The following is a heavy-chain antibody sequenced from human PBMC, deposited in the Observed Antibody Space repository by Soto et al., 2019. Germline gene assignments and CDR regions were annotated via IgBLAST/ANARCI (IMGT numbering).Heavy chain of an antibody. Sequence: EVQLVESGGGLVKPGGSLRLSCAASGFTFSSYSMNWVRQAPGKGLEWVSSISSSSRYIYYADSVKGRFTISRDNAKNSLYLQMNSLRAEDTAVYYCARWLGELSLYDYWGQGTLVTVSS. CDR2: ISSSSRYI. J-gene: IGHJ4*02. CDR1: GFTFSSYS. CDR3: ARWLGELSLYDY. V-gene: IGHV3-21*01. D-gene: IGHD3-16*02.